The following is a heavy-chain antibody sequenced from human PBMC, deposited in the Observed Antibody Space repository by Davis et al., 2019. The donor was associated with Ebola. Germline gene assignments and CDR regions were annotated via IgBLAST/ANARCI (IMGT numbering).Heavy chain of an antibody. CDR1: GGSVSSTSYY. V-gene: IGHV4-39*01. J-gene: IGHJ4*02. CDR3: ARHVPLAGPATGGHYFDY. CDR2: INYRGSI. D-gene: IGHD3-16*01. Sequence: MPSETLSLTCTVSGGSVSSTSYYWAWIRQPPGRGLEWIASINYRGSIHYNPSLKSRVTISVDTSKNQFYLKLSSETAADTALYFCARHVPLAGPATGGHYFDYWGQGTPVTVSS.